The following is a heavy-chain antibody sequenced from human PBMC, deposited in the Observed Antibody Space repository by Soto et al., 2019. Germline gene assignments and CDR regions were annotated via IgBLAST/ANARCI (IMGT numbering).Heavy chain of an antibody. CDR3: ARYIYGQGFQA. J-gene: IGHJ5*02. CDR1: GDIFTNFD. Sequence: QVQLVQPGAEVRKPGASVKVSCKASGDIFTNFDFNWVRQATGQGLEWIGWMRANSGDTGHDQKFQGRVRMTRDTSMSTAYMELSSLRAEDTAVYYCARYIYGQGFQAWGQGNLVFVSS. V-gene: IGHV1-8*01. D-gene: IGHD3-3*02. CDR2: MRANSGDT.